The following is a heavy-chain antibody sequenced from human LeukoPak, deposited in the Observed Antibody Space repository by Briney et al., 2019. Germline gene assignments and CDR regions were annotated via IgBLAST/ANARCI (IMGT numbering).Heavy chain of an antibody. V-gene: IGHV1-2*02. J-gene: IGHJ3*02. D-gene: IGHD3-3*01. CDR1: GFTFTSSA. CDR3: ARGPRITIFGVVMANDAFDI. CDR2: INPKSGGT. Sequence: ASVKVSCKASGFTFTSSAMQWVRQAPGQGLEWMGWINPKSGGTVYAQKFQGRVTMTRDTSSSTAYMELSRLRFDDTVVYYCARGPRITIFGVVMANDAFDIWGQGTMVTVSS.